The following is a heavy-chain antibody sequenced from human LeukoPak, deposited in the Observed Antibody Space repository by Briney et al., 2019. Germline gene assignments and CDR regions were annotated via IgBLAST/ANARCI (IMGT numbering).Heavy chain of an antibody. Sequence: PSETLSLTCTVSGGSISSSSYYWGWIRQPPGKGLEWIGSIYYSGSTYYNPSLKSRVTISVDTSKNQFSLKLSSVTAADTAVYYCARHQHSGDYVGYWGQGTLVTVSS. V-gene: IGHV4-39*01. CDR2: IYYSGST. CDR3: ARHQHSGDYVGY. CDR1: GGSISSSSYY. D-gene: IGHD3-3*02. J-gene: IGHJ4*02.